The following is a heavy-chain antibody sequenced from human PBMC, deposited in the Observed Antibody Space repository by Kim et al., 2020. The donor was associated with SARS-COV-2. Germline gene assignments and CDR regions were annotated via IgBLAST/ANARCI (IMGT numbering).Heavy chain of an antibody. V-gene: IGHV3-9*01. D-gene: IGHD6-19*01. CDR1: GFTFDDYA. Sequence: GGSLRLSCAASGFTFDDYAMHWVRQAPGKGLEWVAGISWNSGSIGYADSVKGRFTISRDNAKNSLYLQMNSLRAEDTALYYCATGGAAYSSGWGDPAFD. J-gene: IGHJ3*02. CDR2: ISWNSGSI. CDR3: ATGGAAYSSGWGDPAFD.